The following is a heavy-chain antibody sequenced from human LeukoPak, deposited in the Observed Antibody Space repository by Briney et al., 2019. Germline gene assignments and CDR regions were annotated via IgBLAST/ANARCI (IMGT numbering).Heavy chain of an antibody. CDR2: IIPSGGST. J-gene: IGHJ4*03. CDR3: ARDGGDGSGYYYYDY. D-gene: IGHD3-22*01. V-gene: IGHV1-46*04. CDR1: GYTFTTSH. Sequence: ASVKVSCKASGYTFTTSHMHWVRQAPGQGLEWMGIIIPSGGSTSYAQKLQGRVTMTSDTSTSTAYMELSSLKSEDTAVYYCARDGGDGSGYYYYDYWGQGTMVTVSS.